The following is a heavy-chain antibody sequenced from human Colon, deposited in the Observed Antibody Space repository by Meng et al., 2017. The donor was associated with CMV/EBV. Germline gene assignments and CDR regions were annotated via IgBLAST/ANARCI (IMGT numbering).Heavy chain of an antibody. V-gene: IGHV4-39*07. CDR3: ARVVLNFFDY. J-gene: IGHJ4*02. CDR1: GGSFTSNSYF. Sequence: QRHLEESGQGRVNPSDTLSLTCTVSGGSFTSNSYFWGWIRQPPGKGLEYIGSIYNSGSAYYNPSLKSRVTISLDTSKNQFSLKLSSVTAADTAMYYCARVVLNFFDYWGQGTLVTVSS. CDR2: IYNSGSA. D-gene: IGHD3-10*02.